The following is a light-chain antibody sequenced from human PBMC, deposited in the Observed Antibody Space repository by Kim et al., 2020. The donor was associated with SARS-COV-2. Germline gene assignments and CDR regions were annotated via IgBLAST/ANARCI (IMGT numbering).Light chain of an antibody. CDR1: QSGSSSY. CDR3: QQYGSSPLT. CDR2: GTS. Sequence: LSAGERATPSCRASQSGSSSYLAWYQQNPGQAPRLLIDGTSTRATGIPDRFSGSGSGTDFTLTISRLESEDFAVYYCQQYGSSPLTFGGGTKLEI. V-gene: IGKV3-20*01. J-gene: IGKJ4*01.